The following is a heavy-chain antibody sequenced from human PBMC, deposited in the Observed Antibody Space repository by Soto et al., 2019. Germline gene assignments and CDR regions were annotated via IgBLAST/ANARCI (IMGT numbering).Heavy chain of an antibody. CDR1: GYTFTNYA. J-gene: IGHJ3*01. D-gene: IGHD5-18*01. CDR2: INAGNGNT. Sequence: SSVKVYCKASGYTFTNYAMHWGRQATGQMLEWRVWINAGNGNTKYSQKFQSRVTITRDTSASTAYMELSSLRSEDTAVYYCARDQDVDTAMLDAFDVWGQATMVTVS. V-gene: IGHV1-3*01. CDR3: ARDQDVDTAMLDAFDV.